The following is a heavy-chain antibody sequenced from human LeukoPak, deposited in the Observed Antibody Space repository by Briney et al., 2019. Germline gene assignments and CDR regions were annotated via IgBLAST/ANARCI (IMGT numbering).Heavy chain of an antibody. D-gene: IGHD6-19*01. CDR1: GFTFSSYA. CDR2: ISGSGGST. CDR3: GTPGVWYSSGWFPLDY. Sequence: GGSLRLSCAASGFTFSSYAMSWVRQAPGKGLEWVSAISGSGGSTYYADSVKGRFTISRDNSKNTLYLQMNSLRAEDTAVYYCGTPGVWYSSGWFPLDYWGQGTLVTVSS. V-gene: IGHV3-23*01. J-gene: IGHJ4*02.